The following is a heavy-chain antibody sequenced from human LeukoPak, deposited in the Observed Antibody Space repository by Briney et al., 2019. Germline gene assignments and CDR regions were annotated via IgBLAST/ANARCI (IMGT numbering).Heavy chain of an antibody. CDR3: ARDSSDMVRGVPIPYYYGMDV. V-gene: IGHV3-7*01. D-gene: IGHD3-10*01. J-gene: IGHJ6*02. CDR1: GFTFSSYW. Sequence: GGSLRLSCAASGFTFSSYWMSWVRQAPGKGLEWVANIKQDGSEKYYVDSVKGRFTISRDNAKNSLYLQMNSLRAEDTAVYYCARDSSDMVRGVPIPYYYGMDVWGQGTTVTVSS. CDR2: IKQDGSEK.